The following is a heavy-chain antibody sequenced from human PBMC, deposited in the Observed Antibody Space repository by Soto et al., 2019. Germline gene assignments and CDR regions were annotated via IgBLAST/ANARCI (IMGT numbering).Heavy chain of an antibody. D-gene: IGHD6-19*01. J-gene: IGHJ4*02. Sequence: PXETLSLTCAVSGCSVSSGRYYWSWSRQPPGKGLEWIGYIYYSGTTSYNPSLKSRVTISVDTSKNQFSLKLSSVTAADTAVYYCARGRYSSGWYGPYYFDYWGQGTLVTVSS. V-gene: IGHV4-61*01. CDR3: ARGRYSSGWYGPYYFDY. CDR2: IYYSGTT. CDR1: GCSVSSGRYY.